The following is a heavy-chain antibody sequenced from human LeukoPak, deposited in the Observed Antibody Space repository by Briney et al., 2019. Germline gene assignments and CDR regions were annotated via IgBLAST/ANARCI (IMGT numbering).Heavy chain of an antibody. Sequence: SVKVSCKASGGTFSSYAISWVRQAPGQGLEWMGGIIPIFGTANYAQKLQGRVTITADESTSTAYMELSSLRSEDTAVYYCATPRYSSGWSGGSYGMDVWGKGTTVTVSS. J-gene: IGHJ6*04. CDR3: ATPRYSSGWSGGSYGMDV. D-gene: IGHD6-19*01. CDR2: IIPIFGTA. CDR1: GGTFSSYA. V-gene: IGHV1-69*01.